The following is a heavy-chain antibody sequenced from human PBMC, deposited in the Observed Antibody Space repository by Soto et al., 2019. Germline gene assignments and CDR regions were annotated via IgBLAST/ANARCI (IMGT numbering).Heavy chain of an antibody. V-gene: IGHV4-34*01. J-gene: IGHJ4*02. CDR1: GGSFSGYY. CDR3: ARGQSSSSWPFGLDY. Sequence: QVQLQQWGAGLLKPSETLSLTCAVYGGSFSGYYWSWIRQPPGKGLEWIGEINHSGSTNYNPSLKSLVTIAVDTSKNQFSLKLSSVTAADTAVYYCARGQSSSSWPFGLDYWGQGTLVTVSS. CDR2: INHSGST. D-gene: IGHD6-13*01.